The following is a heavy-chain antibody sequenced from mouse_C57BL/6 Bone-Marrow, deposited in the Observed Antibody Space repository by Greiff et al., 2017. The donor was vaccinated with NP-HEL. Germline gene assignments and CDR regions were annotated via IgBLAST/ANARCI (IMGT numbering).Heavy chain of an antibody. CDR2: IDPSDSYT. J-gene: IGHJ3*01. CDR3: ASPYGSGPAWFAY. V-gene: IGHV1-59*01. CDR1: GYTFTSYW. D-gene: IGHD1-1*01. Sequence: VQLQQPGAELVRPGTSVKLSCKASGYTFTSYWMHWVKQRPGQGLEWIGVIDPSDSYTNYNQKFKGKATLTVDTSSSTAYMQLSSLTSEDSAVYYGASPYGSGPAWFAYWGQGTLVTVSA.